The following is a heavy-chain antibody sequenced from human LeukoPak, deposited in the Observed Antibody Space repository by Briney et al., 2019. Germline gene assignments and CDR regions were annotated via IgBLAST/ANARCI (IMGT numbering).Heavy chain of an antibody. Sequence: PGGSLRLSCTASGFTFSSYAMSWVRQAPGKGLEWVSSISGSGNRTYYADSVKGRFTISRDNSKNTLFLQMNCLRAEDTAVYYCAKNLYCGGGSCYPSALGMDVWGQGTTVTVSS. CDR1: GFTFSSYA. CDR3: AKNLYCGGGSCYPSALGMDV. D-gene: IGHD2-15*01. J-gene: IGHJ6*02. V-gene: IGHV3-23*01. CDR2: ISGSGNRT.